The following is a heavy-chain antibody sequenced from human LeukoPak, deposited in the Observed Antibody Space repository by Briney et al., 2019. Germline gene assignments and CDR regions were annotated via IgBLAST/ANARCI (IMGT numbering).Heavy chain of an antibody. CDR3: AKGGAATMRDGYNYYYYMEV. CDR2: ISGSGGHT. D-gene: IGHD5-24*01. V-gene: IGHV3-23*01. Sequence: GGSLRLSCAASGITFSSHAMSWVRQAPGKGLEWVSLISGSGGHTYCGDSVKGRFTISRDNSTNRLYLQMNSLRPEDTAVYYCAKGGAATMRDGYNYYYYMEVWGRGTTVTVSS. J-gene: IGHJ6*03. CDR1: GITFSSHA.